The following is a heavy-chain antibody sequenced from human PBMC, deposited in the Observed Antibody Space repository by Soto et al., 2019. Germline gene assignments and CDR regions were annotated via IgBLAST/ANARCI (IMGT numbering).Heavy chain of an antibody. D-gene: IGHD3-16*01. J-gene: IGHJ3*02. Sequence: QVQLVESGGGVVQPGRSLRLSCAASGFTFSSYAMHWVRQAPGKGLEWVAVISYDGSNKYYADSVKGRFTISRDNSKNELYLEMHSLRPADTAAYYCAREPYPGLRGVAFDIWGQGTMVTVSS. CDR2: ISYDGSNK. V-gene: IGHV3-30-3*01. CDR3: AREPYPGLRGVAFDI. CDR1: GFTFSSYA.